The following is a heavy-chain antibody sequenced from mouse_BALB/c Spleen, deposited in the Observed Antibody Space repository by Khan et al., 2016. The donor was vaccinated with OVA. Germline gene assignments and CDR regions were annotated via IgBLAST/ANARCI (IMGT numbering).Heavy chain of an antibody. CDR2: IDPDNGDT. CDR1: GFNIKHYY. D-gene: IGHD2-2*01. CDR3: TSGYGYSMDY. V-gene: IGHV14-4*02. Sequence: VQLKESGAELVRSGASVKLSCTVSGFNIKHYYIHWVQQRPEQGLEWIGWIDPDNGDTEYAPKFQGKAAMTADTSSNTAYLHLSSLTSEDTAVYYCTSGYGYSMDYWGQGTSVTVSS. J-gene: IGHJ4*01.